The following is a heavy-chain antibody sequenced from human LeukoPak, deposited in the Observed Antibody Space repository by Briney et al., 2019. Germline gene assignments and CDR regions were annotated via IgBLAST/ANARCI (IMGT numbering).Heavy chain of an antibody. CDR1: GFTVSSNY. Sequence: GGSLRLSCAASGFTVSSNYMSWVRQGPGNGLEWVSVIYSGGSTYYADSVKGRFTISRDNSKNTLYLQMNSLRAEDTAVYYCASTFYGDSPPYWGQGTLVTVSS. CDR2: IYSGGST. J-gene: IGHJ4*02. CDR3: ASTFYGDSPPY. D-gene: IGHD4-17*01. V-gene: IGHV3-66*01.